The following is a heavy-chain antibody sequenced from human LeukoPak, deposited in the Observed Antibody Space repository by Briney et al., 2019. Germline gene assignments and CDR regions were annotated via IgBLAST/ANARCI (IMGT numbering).Heavy chain of an antibody. CDR3: AKEAGSNGVCYDY. CDR2: IRYDGSNK. Sequence: GGSLRLSCAASGFTFSSYGMHWVRQAPGKGLEWVAFIRYDGSNKYYADSVKGRFTISRDNSKNTLYLQMNSLRAEDTAVYYCAKEAGSNGVCYDYWGQETLVTVSS. V-gene: IGHV3-30*02. D-gene: IGHD2-8*01. CDR1: GFTFSSYG. J-gene: IGHJ4*02.